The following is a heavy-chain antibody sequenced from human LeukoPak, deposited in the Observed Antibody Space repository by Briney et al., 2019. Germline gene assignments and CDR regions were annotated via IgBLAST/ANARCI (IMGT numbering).Heavy chain of an antibody. D-gene: IGHD3-9*01. Sequence: QTGGSLRLSCAASGFTFSTYNMNWVRQAPGKGLEWISYISSTSTIIYYADSVKGRFTISRDNAKNSLYLQMNSLRAEDTAVYYCAKDYRPVLRYFEDWGQGTLVTVSS. CDR2: ISSTSTII. V-gene: IGHV3-48*01. J-gene: IGHJ4*02. CDR1: GFTFSTYN. CDR3: AKDYRPVLRYFED.